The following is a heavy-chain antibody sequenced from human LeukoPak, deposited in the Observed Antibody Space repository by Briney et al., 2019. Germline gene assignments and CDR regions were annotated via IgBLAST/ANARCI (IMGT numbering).Heavy chain of an antibody. D-gene: IGHD3-10*01. CDR2: IKYDGANK. Sequence: GGSLRLSCEASGLTFSTYGMHWVRQAPGKGLEWVAYIKYDGANKYYADSVKGRFTISRDNSKSTLYLQMNSLKVEDTAVYYCANAPGRYYYYMDDWGKGTTVTVS. V-gene: IGHV3-30*02. CDR1: GLTFSTYG. J-gene: IGHJ6*03. CDR3: ANAPGRYYYYMDD.